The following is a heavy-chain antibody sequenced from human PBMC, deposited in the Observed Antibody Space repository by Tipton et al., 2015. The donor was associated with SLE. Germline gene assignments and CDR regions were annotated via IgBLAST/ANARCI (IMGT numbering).Heavy chain of an antibody. D-gene: IGHD2-8*01. J-gene: IGHJ5*02. V-gene: IGHV3-7*01. Sequence: SLRLSCAASGFTFSSYLLGWVRQAPGKGLEWVANIKQDGSEKNYGDSVKGRLTISRDNAKNSLFLQLNSLTVDDTAGYYCARHDTNYGRNWFDPWGQGTLVTVSS. CDR3: ARHDTNYGRNWFDP. CDR2: IKQDGSEK. CDR1: GFTFSSYL.